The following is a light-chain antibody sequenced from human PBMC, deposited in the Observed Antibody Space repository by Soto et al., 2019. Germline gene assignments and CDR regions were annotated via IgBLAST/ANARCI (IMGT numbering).Light chain of an antibody. CDR3: QQYGSSPLT. J-gene: IGKJ4*01. Sequence: EIVLTQSPGTLSLSPGERATLSCRASQSVSSSYLAWYRQKPGQAPRLLIYGASRRATGIPDRFSGSGSGTDFTLTISRLEPEEFAVYYCQQYGSSPLTFGGGTKVEIK. CDR1: QSVSSSY. V-gene: IGKV3-20*01. CDR2: GAS.